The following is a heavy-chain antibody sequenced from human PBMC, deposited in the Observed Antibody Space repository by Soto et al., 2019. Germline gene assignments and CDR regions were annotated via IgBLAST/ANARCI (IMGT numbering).Heavy chain of an antibody. CDR3: ASPGGTNGGSYGMDV. V-gene: IGHV5-10-1*01. J-gene: IGHJ6*02. CDR2: IDPSDSYT. D-gene: IGHD2-8*01. Sequence: GESLKISCKGSGYSFTSYWISWVRQMPGKGLEWMGRIDPSDSYTNYSPSSQGHVTISADKSISTAYLQWSSLKASDTAMDYWASPGGTNGGSYGMDVWGQGTTVTVSS. CDR1: GYSFTSYW.